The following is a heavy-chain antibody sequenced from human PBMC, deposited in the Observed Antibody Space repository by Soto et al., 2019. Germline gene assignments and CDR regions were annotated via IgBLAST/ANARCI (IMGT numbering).Heavy chain of an antibody. CDR1: GFTFSNAW. CDR2: IKSKTDGGTT. Sequence: GGSLRLSCAASGFTFSNAWMSWVRQAPGKGLEWVGRIKSKTDGGTTDYAAPVKGRFTISRDDSKNTLYLQMNSLKTEDTAVYYCTTDPTNKYDSSGEPTNYWGQGTLVTVSS. V-gene: IGHV3-15*01. D-gene: IGHD3-22*01. CDR3: TTDPTNKYDSSGEPTNY. J-gene: IGHJ4*02.